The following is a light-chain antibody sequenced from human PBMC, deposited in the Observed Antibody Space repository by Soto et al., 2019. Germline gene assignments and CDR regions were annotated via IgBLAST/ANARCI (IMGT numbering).Light chain of an antibody. J-gene: IGKJ2*01. CDR1: QSVYTSY. Sequence: EIVLTQSPGTLSLSPGERASVSCRASQSVYTSYLAWFQQKPGQAPRLLIYGASNRATGIPDMFSGSGSGTDFTLTITRLEPEDFAVYFCHQSGNSPYTFGQGTKLEI. V-gene: IGKV3-20*01. CDR2: GAS. CDR3: HQSGNSPYT.